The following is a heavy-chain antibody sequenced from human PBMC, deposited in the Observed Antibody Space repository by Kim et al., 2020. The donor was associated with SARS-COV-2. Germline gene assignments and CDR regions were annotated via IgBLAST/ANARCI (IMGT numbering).Heavy chain of an antibody. V-gene: IGHV7-4-1*02. Sequence: ASVKVSCKASGYTFTSYAMNWVRQAPGQGLEWMGWINTNTGNPTYAQGFTGRFVFSLDTSVSTAYLQISSLKAEDTAVYYCARGAQPLRPLIANPKINYYYYYMDVWGKGTTVTVSS. CDR2: INTNTGNP. CDR3: ARGAQPLRPLIANPKINYYYYYMDV. CDR1: GYTFTSYA. J-gene: IGHJ6*03. D-gene: IGHD2-21*01.